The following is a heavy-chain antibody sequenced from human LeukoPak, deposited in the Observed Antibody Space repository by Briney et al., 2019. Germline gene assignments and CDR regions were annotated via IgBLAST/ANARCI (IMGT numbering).Heavy chain of an antibody. CDR1: GYTFTSYG. D-gene: IGHD3-22*01. Sequence: ASAKVSCKASGYTFTSYGISWVRQAPGQGLEWMGWISAYNGNTNYAQKLQGRVTMTTDTSTSTAYMELRSLRSDDTAVYYCARDLGWRDSSGSSDYWGQGTLVTVSS. V-gene: IGHV1-18*01. J-gene: IGHJ4*02. CDR2: ISAYNGNT. CDR3: ARDLGWRDSSGSSDY.